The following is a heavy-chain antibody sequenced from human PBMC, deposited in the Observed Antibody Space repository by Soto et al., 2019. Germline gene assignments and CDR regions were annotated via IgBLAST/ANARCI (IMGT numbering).Heavy chain of an antibody. CDR3: ARGPVRLVYSGYDVFDY. Sequence: NPSETLSLTCTVSGGSISSYYWSWIRQPPGKGLGWIGYIYYGGSTNYNPSLKSRVTISVDTSKNQFSLKLSSVTAADTAVYYCARGPVRLVYSGYDVFDYWGQGTLVTVSS. D-gene: IGHD5-12*01. V-gene: IGHV4-59*01. J-gene: IGHJ4*02. CDR2: IYYGGST. CDR1: GGSISSYY.